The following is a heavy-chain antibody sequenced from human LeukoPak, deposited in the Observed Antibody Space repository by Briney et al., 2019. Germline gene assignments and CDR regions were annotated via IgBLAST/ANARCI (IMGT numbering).Heavy chain of an antibody. J-gene: IGHJ5*02. CDR3: ARSSPRNTPRGRYWFDP. CDR1: GGSISSYY. Sequence: SETLSLTCTVSGGSISSYYWSWIRQPPGKGLEWIGYIYYSGSTNYNLSPKSRVTISVDTSKNQFSLKLSSVTAADTAVYYCARSSPRNTPRGRYWFDPWGQGTLVTVSS. D-gene: IGHD3-16*01. V-gene: IGHV4-59*08. CDR2: IYYSGST.